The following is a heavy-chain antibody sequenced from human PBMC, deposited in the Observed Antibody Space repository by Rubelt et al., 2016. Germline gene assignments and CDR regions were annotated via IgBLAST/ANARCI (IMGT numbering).Heavy chain of an antibody. CDR1: GGSISAYY. CDR2: ISYSAS. V-gene: IGHV4-59*01. J-gene: IGHJ4*02. CDR3: AGASTYNTLDY. Sequence: QVQLQESGPGLVEPSETLSLTCTVSGGSISAYYWSWIRQSPGKGLEWLGYISYSASNSNPSLKCRVSMSVDTSEKQFSLKLSSVTAEDTAVYYCAGASTYNTLDYWGQGTLVTVSP. D-gene: IGHD1-1*01.